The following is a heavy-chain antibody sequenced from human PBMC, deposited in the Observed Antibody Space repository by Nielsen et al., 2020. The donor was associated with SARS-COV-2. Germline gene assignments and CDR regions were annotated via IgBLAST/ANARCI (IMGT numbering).Heavy chain of an antibody. Sequence: ASVKVSCKASGYTFTSYGISWVRQAPGQGLEWMGWISAYNGNTNYAQKLQGRVTMTTDTSTSTAYMELRSLRSDDTAVYYCARDPRGYYGSGSYRGYGMDVWGQGTTVTVSS. CDR3: ARDPRGYYGSGSYRGYGMDV. D-gene: IGHD3-10*01. J-gene: IGHJ6*02. CDR1: GYTFTSYG. CDR2: ISAYNGNT. V-gene: IGHV1-18*01.